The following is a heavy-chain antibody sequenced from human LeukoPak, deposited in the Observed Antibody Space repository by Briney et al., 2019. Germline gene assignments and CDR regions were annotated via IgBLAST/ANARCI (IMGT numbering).Heavy chain of an antibody. CDR2: IWDYGGNK. CDR3: ARDRCSGGSCYSEWYFDL. V-gene: IGHV3-33*01. Sequence: GALRLPFSGAGFNFSSSCMHWVRQAPGQGLEVGGGIWDYGGNKDYADSVKGRFTISRDNSKNTLYLQMNSLRAEDTAVYYCARDRCSGGSCYSEWYFDLWGRGTLVTVSS. J-gene: IGHJ2*01. CDR1: GFNFSSSC. D-gene: IGHD2-15*01.